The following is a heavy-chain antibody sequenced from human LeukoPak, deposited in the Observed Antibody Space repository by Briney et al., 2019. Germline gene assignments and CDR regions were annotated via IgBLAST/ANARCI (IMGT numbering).Heavy chain of an antibody. CDR3: ARELIVVVPAAREVVWFDP. Sequence: GGSLRLSCAASGFTFSSYSMNWVRQAPGKGLEWVSSISSSSSYIYYADSVKGRFTISRDNSKNTLYLQMNSLRAEDTAVYYCARELIVVVPAAREVVWFDPWGQGTLVTVSS. V-gene: IGHV3-21*01. CDR1: GFTFSSYS. D-gene: IGHD2-2*01. J-gene: IGHJ5*02. CDR2: ISSSSSYI.